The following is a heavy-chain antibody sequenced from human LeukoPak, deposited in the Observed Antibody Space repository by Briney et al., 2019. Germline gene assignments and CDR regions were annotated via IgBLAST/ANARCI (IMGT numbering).Heavy chain of an antibody. V-gene: IGHV3-21*01. D-gene: IGHD1-7*01. Sequence: ETLSLTCTVSGGSISSGGYYWSWIRQHPGKGLEWVSSISSSSSYIYYADSVKGRFTISRDNAKNSLYLQMNSLRAEDTAVYYCARGKLELLGYYYGMDVWGQGTTVTVSS. J-gene: IGHJ6*02. CDR2: ISSSSSYI. CDR1: GGSISSGGYY. CDR3: ARGKLELLGYYYGMDV.